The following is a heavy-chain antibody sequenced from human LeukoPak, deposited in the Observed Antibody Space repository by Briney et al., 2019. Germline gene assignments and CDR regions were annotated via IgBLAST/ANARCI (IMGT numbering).Heavy chain of an antibody. CDR2: ISYDGSNK. Sequence: GGSLRLSCAASGFTFSSYGMHWVRQAPGKGLEWVAVISYDGSNKYYADSAKGRFTISRDNSKNTLYLQMNSLRAEDTAVYYCAKGLGVGATRFRAFDIWGQGTMVTVSS. J-gene: IGHJ3*02. V-gene: IGHV3-30*18. CDR3: AKGLGVGATRFRAFDI. D-gene: IGHD1-26*01. CDR1: GFTFSSYG.